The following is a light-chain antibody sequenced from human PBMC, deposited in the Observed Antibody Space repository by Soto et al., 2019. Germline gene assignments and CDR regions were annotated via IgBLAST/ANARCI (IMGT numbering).Light chain of an antibody. Sequence: QPVLTQPGSVSGSPGQWITITCTGTSRDVGAYDYVSWYLQYPDKAPQLLIYYVDHRPSGVSSRFSGSKSGNTASLTISGLQAEDEGDYYCCSYADGSIYFFGTGTKVTVL. CDR2: YVD. CDR1: SRDVGAYDY. V-gene: IGLV2-14*03. J-gene: IGLJ1*01. CDR3: CSYADGSIYF.